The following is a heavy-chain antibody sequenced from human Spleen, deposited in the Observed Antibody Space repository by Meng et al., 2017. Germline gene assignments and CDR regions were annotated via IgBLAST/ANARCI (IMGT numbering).Heavy chain of an antibody. CDR1: GGSY. V-gene: IGHV4-4*07. CDR3: ARAREYSHALGYFFFDY. D-gene: IGHD5-18*01. J-gene: IGHJ4*02. CDR2: IYSSGST. Sequence: SETLSLTCTVSGGSYWSWIRQPAGKGLEWIGRIYSSGSTNYNPSLKSRLTMSVDTSKNQLSLKLSSVTAADTAVYYCARAREYSHALGYFFFDYWGQGARVTGSS.